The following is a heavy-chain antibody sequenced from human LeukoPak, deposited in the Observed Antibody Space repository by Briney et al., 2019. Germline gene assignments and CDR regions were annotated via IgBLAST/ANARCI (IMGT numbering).Heavy chain of an antibody. V-gene: IGHV3-74*01. D-gene: IGHD4-11*01. CDR2: INGDGSST. CDR3: ARGGPYSNYYFDY. Sequence: GGSLRLSCAASGFTLSNFWMHWVRQAPGRGLVWVPHINGDGSSTSYADSVKGRFTISRDNAKNTLYLQMNSLRAEDTAVYYCARGGPYSNYYFDYWGQGSLVTVSS. CDR1: GFTLSNFW. J-gene: IGHJ4*02.